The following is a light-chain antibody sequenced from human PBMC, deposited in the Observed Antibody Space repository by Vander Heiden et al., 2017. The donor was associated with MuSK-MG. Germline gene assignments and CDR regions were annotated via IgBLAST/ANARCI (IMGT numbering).Light chain of an antibody. V-gene: IGKV3-15*01. Sequence: EIVMAQSPAQLSVSSGESATLSSRTSLSLSSNLAWYQNKPGQTPRLLIHAASTRATGSPASFSGSGSGTEFTLTISSQQSEDFAVYCCQQYNNWPRTFGQGTKVEIK. CDR3: QQYNNWPRT. CDR1: LSLSSN. CDR2: AAS. J-gene: IGKJ1*01.